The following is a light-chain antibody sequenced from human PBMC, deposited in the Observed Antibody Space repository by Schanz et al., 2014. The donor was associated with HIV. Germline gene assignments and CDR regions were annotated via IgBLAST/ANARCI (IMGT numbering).Light chain of an antibody. Sequence: QSALTQPPSASGSLGQSVTISCTGTSSDVGVYNYVSWYQQHPGRAPKLMIYEVTKRPSGVPDRFSGSKSGNTASLTVSGLQAEDEADYYCNSYTSSSTRVFGTGTKLTVL. CDR3: NSYTSSSTRV. CDR2: EVT. V-gene: IGLV2-8*01. J-gene: IGLJ1*01. CDR1: SSDVGVYNY.